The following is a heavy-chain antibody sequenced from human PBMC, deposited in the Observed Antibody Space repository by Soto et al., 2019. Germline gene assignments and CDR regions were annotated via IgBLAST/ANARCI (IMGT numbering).Heavy chain of an antibody. Sequence: EGHLLQSGGGLVQPGGSLRLSCVASGFTFSNFWMNWVRQTPGKGLEWVANIKPDGTAQAYVDSVKGRFTVSRDNAKNSLSLQMNSLRADDTAIYFCGAWDSSNNPWGQGTLVTVSS. CDR3: GAWDSSNNP. V-gene: IGHV3-7*01. D-gene: IGHD1-26*01. CDR1: GFTFSNFW. J-gene: IGHJ5*02. CDR2: IKPDGTAQ.